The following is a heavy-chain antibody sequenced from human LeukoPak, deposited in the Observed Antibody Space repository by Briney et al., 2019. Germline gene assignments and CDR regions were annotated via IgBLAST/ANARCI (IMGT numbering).Heavy chain of an antibody. CDR2: FYPEDGET. CDR3: ATPYSSGWYYFDY. D-gene: IGHD6-19*01. V-gene: IGHV1-24*01. CDR1: GYTLTELS. J-gene: IGHJ4*02. Sequence: ASVKVSCKVSGYTLTELSMHWVRQAPGKGLEWMGGFYPEDGETIYAQKFQGRVTMTEDTSTDTAYMELSSLRSEDTAVYYCATPYSSGWYYFDYWGQGTLVTVSS.